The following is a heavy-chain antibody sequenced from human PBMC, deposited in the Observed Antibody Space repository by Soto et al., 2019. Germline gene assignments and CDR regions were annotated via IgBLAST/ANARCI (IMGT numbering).Heavy chain of an antibody. CDR1: GGSISSGDYY. Sequence: PSETLSLTCTVSGGSISSGDYYCSWIRQPPGKGLEWIGYIYYSVSTSYNASLKSRTSISADPSNNQFSLKLHSLTAADTAVYFCGTMRIVVEPAPMDFWGPGTSVTVSS. D-gene: IGHD2-2*01. CDR3: GTMRIVVEPAPMDF. CDR2: IYYSVST. V-gene: IGHV4-30-4*01. J-gene: IGHJ6*02.